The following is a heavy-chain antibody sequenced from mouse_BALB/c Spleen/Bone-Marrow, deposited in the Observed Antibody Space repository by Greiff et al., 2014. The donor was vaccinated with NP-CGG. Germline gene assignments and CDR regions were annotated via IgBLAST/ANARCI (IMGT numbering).Heavy chain of an antibody. D-gene: IGHD1-1*01. J-gene: IGHJ2*01. V-gene: IGHV1-69*02. CDR1: GYTFTSYW. CDR3: TRSYGSSYEFFFDY. Sequence: VQLQQSGAELVRPGASVKLSCKASGYTFTSYWINWVKQRPGQGLEWIGNIYPSDSYTNYNQKFKDKATLTVDKSSSTAYMQLSSPTSEDSAVYYGTRSYGSSYEFFFDYWGQGTTLTVPA. CDR2: IYPSDSYT.